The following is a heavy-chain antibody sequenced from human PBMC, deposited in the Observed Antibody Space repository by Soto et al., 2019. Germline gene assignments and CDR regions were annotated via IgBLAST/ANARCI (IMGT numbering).Heavy chain of an antibody. D-gene: IGHD3-3*01. CDR1: GGTLSSYA. CDR3: ASRLEVLRFLEWSTNYYGMDV. Sequence: SVKFSCQASGGTLSSYAISWVRQAPGQGLEWMGGIIPIFGTANYAQKFQGRVTITADESTSTAYMELSSLRSEDTAVYYCASRLEVLRFLEWSTNYYGMDVWGQGTTVTVSS. V-gene: IGHV1-69*13. CDR2: IIPIFGTA. J-gene: IGHJ6*02.